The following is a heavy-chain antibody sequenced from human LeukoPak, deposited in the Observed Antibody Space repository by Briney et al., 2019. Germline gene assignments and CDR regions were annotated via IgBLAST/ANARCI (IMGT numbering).Heavy chain of an antibody. CDR3: ASIGGWAAAAGKHEGDYFDY. Sequence: ASVKVSCKASGYTFTSYAMNWVRQAPGQGLEWMGWINTNTGNPTYAQGFTGRFVFSLDTSVSTAYLQISSLKAEDTAVYYCASIGGWAAAAGKHEGDYFDYWGQGTLVTVSS. V-gene: IGHV7-4-1*02. CDR1: GYTFTSYA. D-gene: IGHD6-13*01. CDR2: INTNTGNP. J-gene: IGHJ4*02.